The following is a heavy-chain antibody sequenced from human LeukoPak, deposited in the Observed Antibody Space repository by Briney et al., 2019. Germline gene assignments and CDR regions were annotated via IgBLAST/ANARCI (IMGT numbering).Heavy chain of an antibody. D-gene: IGHD3-10*01. CDR3: ARDLHTIDAFDI. Sequence: GGSLRLSCAASGFTFRSYWMRWVRQAPGRGLEWVANIKQDGSEKYYVHSVKGRFTISRDNAKNSLYLQMNSLRAEDTAVYYCARDLHTIDAFDIWGQGTMVTVSS. CDR2: IKQDGSEK. CDR1: GFTFRSYW. V-gene: IGHV3-7*01. J-gene: IGHJ3*02.